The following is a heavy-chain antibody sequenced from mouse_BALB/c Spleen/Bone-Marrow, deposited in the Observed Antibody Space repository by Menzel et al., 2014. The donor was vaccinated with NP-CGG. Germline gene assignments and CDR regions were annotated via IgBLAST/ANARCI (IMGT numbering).Heavy chain of an antibody. Sequence: VHLVESGAALARPGASVKLSCKAPGYTFTSYWMQWVKQRPGQGLEWIGAIYPGDGDTGYTQKFKGRATLTADKSSTTAYMQLSSLTSEDSAVYYCARNFPFDYWSQVTTLTVSS. J-gene: IGHJ2*01. CDR2: IYPGDGDT. V-gene: IGHV1-87*01. CDR1: GYTFTSYW. CDR3: ARNFPFDY.